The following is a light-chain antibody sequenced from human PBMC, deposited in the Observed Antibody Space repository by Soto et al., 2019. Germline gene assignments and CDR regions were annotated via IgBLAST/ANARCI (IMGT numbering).Light chain of an antibody. CDR2: GAS. Sequence: EIVMTQSPATLSVSPGERATLSCRASQSVSSNLAWYQQKCGQAPRLLIYGASTRATGIPARFSGSGSGTEFTLTISSLQCEDFAVYYCQQYNNWPPMFTFGPGTKVDIK. CDR3: QQYNNWPPMFT. CDR1: QSVSSN. J-gene: IGKJ3*01. V-gene: IGKV3-15*01.